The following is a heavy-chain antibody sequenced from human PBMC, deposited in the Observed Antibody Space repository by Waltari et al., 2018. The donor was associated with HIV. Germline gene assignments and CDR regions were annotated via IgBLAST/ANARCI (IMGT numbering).Heavy chain of an antibody. CDR1: GFTFSSYA. CDR3: AKVEYSSSSGEN. J-gene: IGHJ4*02. CDR2: ISGSGGRT. Sequence: EVQLLESGGGLVQPGGSLRLSCAASGFTFSSYAMSWVRQAPGRVLGWVSVISGSGGRTHYADSVKGRFTISRDNSKNTLYLQMNSLRAEDTAVYYCAKVEYSSSSGENWGQGTLVTVSS. V-gene: IGHV3-23*01. D-gene: IGHD6-6*01.